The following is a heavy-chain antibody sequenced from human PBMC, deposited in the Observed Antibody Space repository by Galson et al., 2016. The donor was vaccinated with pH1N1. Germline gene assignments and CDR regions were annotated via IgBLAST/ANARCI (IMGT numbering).Heavy chain of an antibody. Sequence: SVKVSCKASGYTFASYAINWVRQVPGQGLEWMGWIHTTTGDPSYGQGFTGRFVFSLDTSVTPAYLQISSLKTADAAVYYCARASYRCSGGSCYFDSWGQGTLVTVSS. CDR2: IHTTTGDP. D-gene: IGHD2-15*01. J-gene: IGHJ4*02. V-gene: IGHV7-4-1*02. CDR3: ARASYRCSGGSCYFDS. CDR1: GYTFASYA.